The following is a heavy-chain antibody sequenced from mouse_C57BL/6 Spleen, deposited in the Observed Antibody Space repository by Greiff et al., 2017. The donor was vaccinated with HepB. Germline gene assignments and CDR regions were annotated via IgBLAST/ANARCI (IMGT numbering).Heavy chain of an antibody. V-gene: IGHV1-61*01. CDR2: IYPSDSET. Sequence: VQLQQPGAELVRPGSSVKLSCKASGYTFTSYWMDWVKQRPGQGLEWIGNIYPSDSETHYNQKFKDKATLTVDKSSSTAYMQLSSLTSEDSAVYYCSRGYYGSSSSYAMDYWGQGTSVTVSS. CDR1: GYTFTSYW. D-gene: IGHD1-1*01. CDR3: SRGYYGSSSSYAMDY. J-gene: IGHJ4*01.